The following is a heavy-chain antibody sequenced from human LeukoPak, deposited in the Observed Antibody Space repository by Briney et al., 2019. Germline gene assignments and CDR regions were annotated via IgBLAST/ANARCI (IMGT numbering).Heavy chain of an antibody. CDR1: GSTFRTYA. Sequence: PGGSLRLSCTGSGSTFRTYAFSWVRQAPGKGLEWVSATGCNGVTYYADSVKGRFTISRDNSKNALYLQMNGLRADDTAVYYCEIRDTSDHYVFWGQGTLVTVSS. J-gene: IGHJ4*02. CDR2: TGCNGVT. D-gene: IGHD3-22*01. CDR3: EIRDTSDHYVF. V-gene: IGHV3-23*01.